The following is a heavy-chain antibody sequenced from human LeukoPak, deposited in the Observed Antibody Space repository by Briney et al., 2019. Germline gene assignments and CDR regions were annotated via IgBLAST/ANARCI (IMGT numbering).Heavy chain of an antibody. CDR2: IYYSGST. Sequence: PSQTLSLTCTVSGGSIRSGDYSWNWIRQHPGKGLEWIGYIYYSGSTYYNPSRTSRVTMSVDTSKNQFSLKLSSVTAADTAIYYCARDHTETSSLNFRNYYYYGMDIWGQGTTVIVSS. D-gene: IGHD4-11*01. CDR3: ARDHTETSSLNFRNYYYYGMDI. V-gene: IGHV4-31*03. J-gene: IGHJ6*02. CDR1: GGSIRSGDYS.